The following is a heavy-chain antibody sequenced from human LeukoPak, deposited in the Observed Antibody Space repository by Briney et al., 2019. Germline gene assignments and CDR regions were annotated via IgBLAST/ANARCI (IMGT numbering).Heavy chain of an antibody. CDR2: MNPSGGST. J-gene: IGHJ3*02. Sequence: ASVKVSCNASGYTFTSYYMHWVRQAPGQGLEWMGIMNPSGGSTNYAQKFQGRVTITTDESTSTAYMELSSLRSEDTAVYYCARWSQRHDIVVVPAAIDDAFDIWGQGTMVTVSS. CDR3: ARWSQRHDIVVVPAAIDDAFDI. D-gene: IGHD2-2*02. V-gene: IGHV1-46*01. CDR1: GYTFTSYY.